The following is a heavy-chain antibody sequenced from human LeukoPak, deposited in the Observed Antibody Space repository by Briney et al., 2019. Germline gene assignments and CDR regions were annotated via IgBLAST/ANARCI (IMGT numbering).Heavy chain of an antibody. J-gene: IGHJ6*02. CDR3: ASTPLIVIAAAGTYYYYYGMDV. CDR1: GGTFISYA. D-gene: IGHD6-13*01. CDR2: TIPIFGTA. V-gene: IGHV1-69*13. Sequence: GASVKVSCKASGGTFISYAISWVRQAPGQGLEWMGGTIPIFGTANYAQKFQGRVTITADESTSTAYMELSSLRSEDTAVYYCASTPLIVIAAAGTYYYYYGMDVWGQGTTVTVSS.